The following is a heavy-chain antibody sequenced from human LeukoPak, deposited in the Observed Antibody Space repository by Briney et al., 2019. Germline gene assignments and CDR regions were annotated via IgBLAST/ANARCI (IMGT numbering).Heavy chain of an antibody. CDR1: GYSFTSYW. Sequence: GESLKISCKGSGYSFTSYWIGWVRQMPGKGLEWMGIIYPGDSDTRYSPSFQGQVTISADKSISTAYLQWSSPKASDTAMYYCARSIVGYSGYDNVDTATIDHYYFDYWGQGTLVTVSS. J-gene: IGHJ4*02. CDR3: ARSIVGYSGYDNVDTATIDHYYFDY. CDR2: IYPGDSDT. V-gene: IGHV5-51*01. D-gene: IGHD5-12*01.